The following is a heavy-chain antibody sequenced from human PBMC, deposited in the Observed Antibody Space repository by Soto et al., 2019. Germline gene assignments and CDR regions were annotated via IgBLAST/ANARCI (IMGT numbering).Heavy chain of an antibody. V-gene: IGHV1-69*02. D-gene: IGHD2-21*02. CDR1: GGTFSSYT. CDR2: IIPILGIA. J-gene: IGHJ4*02. CDR3: ARGPAYCGGDCYAD. Sequence: QVQLVESGAEVKKPGSSVKVSCKASGGTFSSYTISWVRQAPGQGLEWMGRIIPILGIANYAQKFQGRVTITADKSTSTAYMELSSLRSEDTAVYYCARGPAYCGGDCYADWGQGTLVTVSS.